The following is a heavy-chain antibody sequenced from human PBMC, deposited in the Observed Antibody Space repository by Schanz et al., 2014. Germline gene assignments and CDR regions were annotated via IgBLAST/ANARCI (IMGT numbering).Heavy chain of an antibody. D-gene: IGHD2-21*02. CDR2: TSHDGSFT. V-gene: IGHV3-74*02. CDR1: GFTFSSYS. CDR3: ARPSDSSWYMDV. Sequence: EVQLLESGGGLVQPGGSLRLSCAASGFTFSSYSLAWVRQAPGKGLVWVSRTSHDGSFTTYADSVKGRFTISRDNAENTLYLQMNSLRVEDTAVYYCARPSDSSWYMDVWGKGTTVTVSS. J-gene: IGHJ6*03.